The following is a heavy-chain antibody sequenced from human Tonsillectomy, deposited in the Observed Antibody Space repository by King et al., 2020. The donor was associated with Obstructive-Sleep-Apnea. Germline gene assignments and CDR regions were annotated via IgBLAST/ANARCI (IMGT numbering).Heavy chain of an antibody. V-gene: IGHV4-28*07. J-gene: IGHJ5*01. CDR3: TRTRYDILSAHYSWFDS. CDR2: IYFSGTT. D-gene: IGHD3-9*01. Sequence: VQLQQSGPGLVKPSDTLSLTCVVSGSSINSNSWWGWIRQPPGKGLEWIGHIYFSGTTDYNPSLKSGVTISVDTSKNQFSLKLKSVTAVDTAVYYCTRTRYDILSAHYSWFDSWGQGTLVAVSS. CDR1: GSSINSNSW.